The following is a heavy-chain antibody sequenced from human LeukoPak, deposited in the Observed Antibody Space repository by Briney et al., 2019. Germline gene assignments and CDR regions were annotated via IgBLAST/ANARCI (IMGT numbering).Heavy chain of an antibody. CDR1: GGSFSGYY. Sequence: SETLSLTCAVYGGSFSGYYWSWIRHPPGKGLEWIGEISHSGSTNYNPSLKSRVTISVDRSKNQFALKLSSVTAADTAVYYCARGYYYGSGSPYYFDYWGQGTLVTVSS. D-gene: IGHD3-10*01. CDR2: ISHSGST. V-gene: IGHV4-34*01. CDR3: ARGYYYGSGSPYYFDY. J-gene: IGHJ4*02.